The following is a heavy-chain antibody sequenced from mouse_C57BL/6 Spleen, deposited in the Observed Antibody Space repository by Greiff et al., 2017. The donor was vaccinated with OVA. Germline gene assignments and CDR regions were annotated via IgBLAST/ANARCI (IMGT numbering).Heavy chain of an antibody. V-gene: IGHV1-64*01. CDR2: IHPNSGST. CDR1: GYTFTSYW. J-gene: IGHJ1*03. CDR3: ARYDGYYWYFDV. Sequence: QVQLQQPGAELVKPGASVKLSCKASGYTFTSYWMHWVKQRPGQGLEWIGMIHPNSGSTKYNEKFKSKATLTVDKSSSTAYMQLISLTSEDSAVYYCARYDGYYWYFDVWGTGTTVTVSS. D-gene: IGHD2-3*01.